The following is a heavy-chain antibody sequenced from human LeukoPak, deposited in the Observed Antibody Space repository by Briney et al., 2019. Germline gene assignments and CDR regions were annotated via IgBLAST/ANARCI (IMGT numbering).Heavy chain of an antibody. Sequence: GGSLRLSCAASGFTVSSNYMSWVRQAPGKGLEWVSVIYSGGSTYYADSVKGRFTISRDNSKNTLYVQMNSLRAEDTAVYYCASTVVTSYGAFDIWGQGTMVTVSS. J-gene: IGHJ3*02. CDR2: IYSGGST. CDR3: ASTVVTSYGAFDI. CDR1: GFTVSSNY. D-gene: IGHD4-23*01. V-gene: IGHV3-53*01.